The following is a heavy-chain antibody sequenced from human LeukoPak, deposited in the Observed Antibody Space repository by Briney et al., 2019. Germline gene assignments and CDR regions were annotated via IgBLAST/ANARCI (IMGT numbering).Heavy chain of an antibody. CDR2: ISGSGAST. V-gene: IGHV3-23*01. CDR3: AKDSTYYYDSSAYSSYFDY. CDR1: GFTFSSYA. J-gene: IGHJ4*02. D-gene: IGHD3-22*01. Sequence: GGSLRLSCAASGFTFSSYAMSWVRQAPGKGLEWVSAISGSGASTYYADSVKGRFTISRDNSKNTLCLQMNSLRAEDTAVYYCAKDSTYYYDSSAYSSYFDYWGQGTLVTVSS.